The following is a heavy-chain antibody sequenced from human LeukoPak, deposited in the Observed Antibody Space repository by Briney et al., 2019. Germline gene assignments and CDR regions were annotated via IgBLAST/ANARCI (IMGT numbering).Heavy chain of an antibody. CDR2: ISNGGGST. Sequence: GGSLRLSCAASGFIFSSYAMSWVRQAPGKGLEWLSTISNGGGSTYYSDSVKGRFTISRDNSRNTLYLQMNSLRAEDTAVYYCAKRAPYYFDYWGQGALVTVSS. CDR3: AKRAPYYFDY. J-gene: IGHJ4*02. CDR1: GFIFSSYA. V-gene: IGHV3-23*01.